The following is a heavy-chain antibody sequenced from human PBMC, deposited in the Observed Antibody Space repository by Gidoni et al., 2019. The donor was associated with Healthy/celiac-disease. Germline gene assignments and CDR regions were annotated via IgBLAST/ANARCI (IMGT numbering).Heavy chain of an antibody. CDR2: INHSGST. CDR3: ARGRGYCSGGSCYLKNWFDP. CDR1: GGSFSGYY. D-gene: IGHD2-15*01. Sequence: QVQLQQWGVGLLKPSETLSLTCAVYGGSFSGYYWSWIRQPPGKGLEWIGEINHSGSTNYNPSLKSRVTISVDTSKNQFSLKLSSVTAADTAVYYCARGRGYCSGGSCYLKNWFDPWGQGTLVTVSS. J-gene: IGHJ5*02. V-gene: IGHV4-34*01.